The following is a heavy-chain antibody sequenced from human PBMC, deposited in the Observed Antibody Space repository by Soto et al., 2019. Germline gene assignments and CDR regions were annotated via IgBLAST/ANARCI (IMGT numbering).Heavy chain of an antibody. CDR3: ARVVPGSEAWFGP. Sequence: QVQLVQSGGEVKRPGASVKVSCKTSGYTFSNYGITWVRQAPGQPLDWLGWISLYSDGANYAQKFQGRVSMTTDTSTTTAYMELRSLRSYDTAGYYCARVVPGSEAWFGPWGQGTLVTVSS. CDR1: GYTFSNYG. D-gene: IGHD2-2*01. V-gene: IGHV1-18*01. CDR2: ISLYSDGA. J-gene: IGHJ5*02.